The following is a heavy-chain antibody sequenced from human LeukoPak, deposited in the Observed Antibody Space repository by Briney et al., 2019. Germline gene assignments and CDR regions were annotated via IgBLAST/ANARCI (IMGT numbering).Heavy chain of an antibody. V-gene: IGHV5-51*01. Sequence: GESLKISCKGSGYSFTSYWIGWVRQMPGKGLEWMGIIYPGDSDTRYSPSFQGQVTIPADKSISTAYLQWSSLKASDTAMYYCARRAKGYSYGYYFDYWGQGTLVTVSS. J-gene: IGHJ4*02. CDR1: GYSFTSYW. CDR3: ARRAKGYSYGYYFDY. D-gene: IGHD5-18*01. CDR2: IYPGDSDT.